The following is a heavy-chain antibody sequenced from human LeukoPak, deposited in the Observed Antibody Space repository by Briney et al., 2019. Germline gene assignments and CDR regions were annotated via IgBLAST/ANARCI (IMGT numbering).Heavy chain of an antibody. V-gene: IGHV3-23*01. J-gene: IGHJ4*02. CDR3: TTDTWYSAGH. Sequence: GSLRLSCAASGSTFNTYAMSWVRQAPGKGLEWVSSISGGDVTTSYADSVKGRFIISRDNAKNSLFLQMNSLRAEDTAIYYCTTDTWYSAGHWGQGTLVTVSS. CDR2: ISGGDVTT. CDR1: GSTFNTYA. D-gene: IGHD2-15*01.